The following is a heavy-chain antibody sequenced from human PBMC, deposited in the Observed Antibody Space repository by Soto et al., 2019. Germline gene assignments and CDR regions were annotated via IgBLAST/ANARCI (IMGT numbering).Heavy chain of an antibody. CDR2: ISYDGSNK. J-gene: IGHJ3*02. Sequence: GGSLRLSCAASGFTFSSYAMHWVRQAPGKGLEWVAVISYDGSNKYYADSVKGRFTISRDNSKNTLYLQMNSLRAEDTAVYYCARAYHYYDSSGPADFEIWGQGTMLTVSS. CDR3: ARAYHYYDSSGPADFEI. D-gene: IGHD3-22*01. CDR1: GFTFSSYA. V-gene: IGHV3-30-3*01.